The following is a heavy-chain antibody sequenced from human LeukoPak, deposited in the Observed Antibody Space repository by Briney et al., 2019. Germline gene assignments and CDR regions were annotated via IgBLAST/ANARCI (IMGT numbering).Heavy chain of an antibody. D-gene: IGHD6-13*01. CDR3: AKSGYSQRFDP. V-gene: IGHV3-11*04. CDR2: ISSSGSTI. J-gene: IGHJ5*02. CDR1: GFTFSDYY. Sequence: GGSLRLSCAAYGFTFSDYYMSWIRQAPGKGLEWVSYISSSGSTIYYADSVKGRFTISRDNAKNSLYLQMNSLRAEDTAVYYCAKSGYSQRFDPWGQGTLVTVSS.